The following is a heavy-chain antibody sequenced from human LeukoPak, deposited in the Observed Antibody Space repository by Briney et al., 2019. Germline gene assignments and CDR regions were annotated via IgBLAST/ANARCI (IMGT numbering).Heavy chain of an antibody. V-gene: IGHV4-34*01. Sequence: PSETLSLTYAVYGGSFSGYYWSWIRQPPGKGLEWIGEINHSGSTNYNPSLKSRVTISVDTSKNQFSLKLSSVTAADTAVYYCARVTWSYPSKLFDYWGQGTLVTVSS. CDR2: INHSGST. J-gene: IGHJ4*02. CDR1: GGSFSGYY. D-gene: IGHD3-16*02. CDR3: ARVTWSYPSKLFDY.